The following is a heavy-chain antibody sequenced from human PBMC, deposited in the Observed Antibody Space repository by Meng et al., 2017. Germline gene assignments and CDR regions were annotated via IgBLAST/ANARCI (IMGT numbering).Heavy chain of an antibody. CDR1: GFTFDDYG. J-gene: IGHJ4*02. CDR2: INWNGGST. D-gene: IGHD3-22*01. Sequence: GESLKISCAASGFTFDDYGMSWVRQAPGKGLEWVSGINWNGGSTGYADSVKGRFTISRDNAKNSLYLQMNSLRAEDTAVYYCASGGYYYDSSSARDYWGQGTLVTVSS. V-gene: IGHV3-20*04. CDR3: ASGGYYYDSSSARDY.